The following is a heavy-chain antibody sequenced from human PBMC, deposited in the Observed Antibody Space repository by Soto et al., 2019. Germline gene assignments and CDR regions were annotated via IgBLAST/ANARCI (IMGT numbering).Heavy chain of an antibody. CDR1: GGSFKSGGYS. J-gene: IGHJ4*02. CDR2: VYHTGRT. CDR3: ARDFAYFDA. V-gene: IGHV4-61*08. D-gene: IGHD3-3*01. Sequence: XESLSLSCTVSGGSFKSGGYSWSWIRQPPGKGLEWIGYVYHTGRTSYNPSLKSRVSISMDKSKNQFSLNLDSVTAADTAVHFCARDFAYFDAWGQGTLVTVSS.